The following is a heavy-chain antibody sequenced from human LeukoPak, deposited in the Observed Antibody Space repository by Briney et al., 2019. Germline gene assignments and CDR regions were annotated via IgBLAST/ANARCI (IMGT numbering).Heavy chain of an antibody. J-gene: IGHJ4*02. Sequence: GSLRLSCAASGFTFSSYSMNWVRQAPGKGLEWVSSISSSSSYIYYADSVKGRFTISRDNAKNSLYLQMNSLRAEDTAVYYCARDLVNYDILTGYFPFDYWGQGTLVTVSS. CDR1: GFTFSSYS. CDR2: ISSSSSYI. V-gene: IGHV3-21*01. D-gene: IGHD3-9*01. CDR3: ARDLVNYDILTGYFPFDY.